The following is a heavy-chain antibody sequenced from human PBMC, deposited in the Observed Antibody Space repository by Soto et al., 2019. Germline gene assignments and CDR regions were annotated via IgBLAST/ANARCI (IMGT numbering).Heavy chain of an antibody. V-gene: IGHV1-69*06. CDR1: GGTFSSLA. Sequence: QVQLVQSGAEVTKPGSSVKVSCKASGGTFSSLAISWVRQAPGQGLEWMGGLVPVFGTANYAQKFQDRVTMTADKSTSTSYMELSSLRSEDTAVYYCARSPGVFDYWGQGTLVTVSS. CDR3: ARSPGVFDY. D-gene: IGHD3-10*01. J-gene: IGHJ4*02. CDR2: LVPVFGTA.